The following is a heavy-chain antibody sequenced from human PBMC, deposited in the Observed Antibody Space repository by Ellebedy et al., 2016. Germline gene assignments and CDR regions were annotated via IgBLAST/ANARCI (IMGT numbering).Heavy chain of an antibody. Sequence: SETLSLTCTVSGGSLSSYYWSWVRQPPGKGLEWIGYIYYSGSTNYNPSLKSRITISGDPSKNQFSLQLRSVTSADTALYYCARGGRSHDQFAPFDFWGQGILVIVST. V-gene: IGHV4-59*01. D-gene: IGHD2-15*01. CDR3: ARGGRSHDQFAPFDF. J-gene: IGHJ4*02. CDR1: GGSLSSYY. CDR2: IYYSGST.